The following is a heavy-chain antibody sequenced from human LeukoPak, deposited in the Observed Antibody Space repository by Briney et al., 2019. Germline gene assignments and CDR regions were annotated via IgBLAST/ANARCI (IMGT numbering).Heavy chain of an antibody. J-gene: IGHJ4*02. Sequence: SETLSLTCTVSSGSISSNSYYWAWIRQPPGKGLEWIGNIYYSGSTFYNPSLKSRVTISVDTSKNQFSLKLSSVTAADTAVYYCARGLAYCGGDCFSFYFDYWGQGTLVTVSS. D-gene: IGHD2-21*02. CDR3: ARGLAYCGGDCFSFYFDY. V-gene: IGHV4-39*01. CDR1: SGSISSNSYY. CDR2: IYYSGST.